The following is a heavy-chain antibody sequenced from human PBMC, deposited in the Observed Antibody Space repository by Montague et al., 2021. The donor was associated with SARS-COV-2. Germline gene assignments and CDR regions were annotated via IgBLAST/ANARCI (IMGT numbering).Heavy chain of an antibody. CDR3: ARHWGIAAAGN. CDR2: FNHSGTT. Sequence: SETLSLTCSVSGGSITDRTYYWGCIRQSPGKGLEWIGAFNHSGTTYYNPSLKSRVTISLDTAKNQFSLKMTSVTAADTAVYYCARHWGIAAAGNWGQGTLVTVSS. CDR1: GGSITDRTYY. J-gene: IGHJ4*02. V-gene: IGHV4-39*01. D-gene: IGHD6-13*01.